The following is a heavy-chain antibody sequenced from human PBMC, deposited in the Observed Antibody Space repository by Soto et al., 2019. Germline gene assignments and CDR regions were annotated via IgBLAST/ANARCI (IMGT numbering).Heavy chain of an antibody. D-gene: IGHD6-19*01. CDR1: GFTFSDYA. Sequence: VQLVESGGGVVQPGRSVRLSCAASGFTFSDYAMHWVRQAPGKGLEWVAVVSHDGRNTHYADSVKGRFTIARDSSKNTVSLEMTSLRAEDTAVYYCAKGGRQWLVTSDFNYWGQGALVTVSS. J-gene: IGHJ4*02. V-gene: IGHV3-30*18. CDR2: VSHDGRNT. CDR3: AKGGRQWLVTSDFNY.